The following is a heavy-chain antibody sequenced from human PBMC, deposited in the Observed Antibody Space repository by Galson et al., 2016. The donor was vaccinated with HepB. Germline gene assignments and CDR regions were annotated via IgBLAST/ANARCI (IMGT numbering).Heavy chain of an antibody. J-gene: IGHJ5*02. Sequence: SLRLSCAASGFTFRSYVMNWVRQAPGKGLEWVSSTSSGSSYIYYADSVKGRFTISRDNAKNSLHLQMNSLRAEDTAVYYCARDGNSGYGPGDRFDPWGQGTLVIVSS. D-gene: IGHD5-12*01. V-gene: IGHV3-21*04. CDR2: TSSGSSYI. CDR1: GFTFRSYV. CDR3: ARDGNSGYGPGDRFDP.